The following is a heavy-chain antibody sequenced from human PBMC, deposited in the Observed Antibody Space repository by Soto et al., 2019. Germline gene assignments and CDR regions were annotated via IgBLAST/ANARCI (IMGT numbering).Heavy chain of an antibody. CDR2: VYYGGAIFYSGNI. CDR1: GDSISSSNSH. CDR3: VRYDRINMKPYSPEGFHI. Sequence: SETLSLTCTVSGDSISSSNSHWGWTRQPPGKGLEYIGGVYYGGAIFYSGNIYYNPSLKSRVTISVDTSKNQFSLRLSSVTAADTGVYYCVRYDRINMKPYSPEGFHIWGQGTMVTVSS. D-gene: IGHD3-3*02. J-gene: IGHJ3*02. V-gene: IGHV4-39*01.